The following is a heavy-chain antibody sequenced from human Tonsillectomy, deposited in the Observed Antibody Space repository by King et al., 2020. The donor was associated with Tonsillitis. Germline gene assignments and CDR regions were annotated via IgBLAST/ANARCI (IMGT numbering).Heavy chain of an antibody. CDR1: GFTFGDYG. V-gene: IGHV3-20*04. J-gene: IGHJ4*02. D-gene: IGHD3-22*01. CDR3: AREDYYDSSGYN. Sequence: VQLVESGGGVVRPGGSLRLSCAASGFTFGDYGMSWVRQAPGKGLEWVSGINWNGGRTGYADSVRGRFTISRDNAKNSLYLQMNSLRAEDTALYYCAREDYYDSSGYNWGQGTLVTVSS. CDR2: INWNGGRT.